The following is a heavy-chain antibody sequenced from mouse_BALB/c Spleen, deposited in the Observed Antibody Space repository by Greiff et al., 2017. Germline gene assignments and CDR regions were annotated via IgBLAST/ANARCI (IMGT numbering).Heavy chain of an antibody. CDR3: AREGIYYGSSHGAMDY. D-gene: IGHD1-1*01. Sequence: EVQVVESGGGLVKPGGSLKLSCAASGFAFSSYDMSWVRQTPEKRLEWVAYISSGGGSTYYPDTVKGRFTISRDNAKNTLYLQMSSLKSEDTAMYYCAREGIYYGSSHGAMDYWGQGTSVTVSS. CDR2: ISSGGGST. V-gene: IGHV5-12-1*01. CDR1: GFAFSSYD. J-gene: IGHJ4*01.